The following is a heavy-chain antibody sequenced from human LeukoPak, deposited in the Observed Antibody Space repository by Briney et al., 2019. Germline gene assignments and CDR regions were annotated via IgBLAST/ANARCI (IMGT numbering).Heavy chain of an antibody. V-gene: IGHV3-21*01. CDR2: ISSSSSYI. Sequence: GGSLRLSCAASGFTFRSYSMNWVRQAPGKGLEWVSSISSSSSYIYYADSVKGRFTISRDNAKNSLYLQMNSLRAEDTAVYYCARGVITNFDYWGQGTLVTVSS. CDR1: GFTFRSYS. D-gene: IGHD3-22*01. CDR3: ARGVITNFDY. J-gene: IGHJ4*02.